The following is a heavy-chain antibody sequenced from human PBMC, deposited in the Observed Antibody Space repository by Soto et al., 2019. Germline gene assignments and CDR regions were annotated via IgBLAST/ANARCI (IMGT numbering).Heavy chain of an antibody. Sequence: EVQLVESGGGLVQPGGSLRLSCAGSGFTFNSHEMTWVRQAPGKGLEWISSISSGGGSIYYADSVKGRFTVSRDNAKNSLYLQMNSLRAEDTVVYYCARSWGLYCSSSRCYSPWFDPWGRGTLVTVSS. J-gene: IGHJ5*02. V-gene: IGHV3-48*03. CDR1: GFTFNSHE. CDR2: ISSGGGSI. D-gene: IGHD2-2*02. CDR3: ARSWGLYCSSSRCYSPWFDP.